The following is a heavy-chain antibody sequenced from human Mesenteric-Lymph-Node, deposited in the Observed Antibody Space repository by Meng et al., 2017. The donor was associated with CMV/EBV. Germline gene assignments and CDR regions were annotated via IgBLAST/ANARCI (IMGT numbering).Heavy chain of an antibody. CDR3: ARERGEWFIPSYGMDV. V-gene: IGHV1-69*05. Sequence: SVKVSCKASGDTFTGYYVHWVRQAPGQGLEWMGGIIPIFGTANYAQKFQGRVTITTDESTSTAYMELSSLRSDDTAVYYCARERGEWFIPSYGMDVWGQGTTVTVSS. J-gene: IGHJ6*02. CDR2: IIPIFGTA. D-gene: IGHD3-3*01. CDR1: GDTFTGYY.